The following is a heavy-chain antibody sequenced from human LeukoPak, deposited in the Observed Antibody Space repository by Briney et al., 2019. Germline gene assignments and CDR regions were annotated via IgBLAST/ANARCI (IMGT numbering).Heavy chain of an antibody. D-gene: IGHD2-15*01. CDR3: ARDGGYCSGGTCYNHYYYMDV. J-gene: IGHJ6*03. CDR1: GVTFSSY. Sequence: GTLRLSCAASGVTFSSYWSWIGPPAGKGREWSGCSYASRRTNYNPSLNRRVTMSLDRSKNQFCLELTSVPAAHTAVYYCARDGGYCSGGTCYNHYYYMDVWGKGTTVTISS. V-gene: IGHV4-4*07. CDR2: SYASRRT.